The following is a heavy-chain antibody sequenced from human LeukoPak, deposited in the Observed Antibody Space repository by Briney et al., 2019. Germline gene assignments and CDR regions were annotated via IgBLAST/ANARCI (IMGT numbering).Heavy chain of an antibody. CDR2: IIPIFGTA. J-gene: IGHJ5*02. V-gene: IGHV1-69*05. D-gene: IGHD3-10*01. CDR1: GGTFSSYA. Sequence: ASVTVSCKASGGTFSSYAISWVRQAPGQGLEWMGGIIPIFGTANYAQKLQGRVTMTTDTSTSTAYMELRSLRSDDTAVYYCARDRRYYGSGSRNWFDPWGQGTLVTVSS. CDR3: ARDRRYYGSGSRNWFDP.